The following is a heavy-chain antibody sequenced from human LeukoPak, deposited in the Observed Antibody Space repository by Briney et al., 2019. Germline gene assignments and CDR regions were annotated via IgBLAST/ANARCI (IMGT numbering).Heavy chain of an antibody. Sequence: GGALRLSCAASGFTFSSYWMSWVRQAPGKGLEWVANIKQDGSEKYYVDSVKGRFTISRDNAKNSLYLQMNSLRAEDTAVYYCAREGESSGYYFEAVIPPSYFDYWAQGTLVTVSS. CDR2: IKQDGSEK. J-gene: IGHJ4*02. CDR3: AREGESSGYYFEAVIPPSYFDY. CDR1: GFTFSSYW. V-gene: IGHV3-7*01. D-gene: IGHD3-22*01.